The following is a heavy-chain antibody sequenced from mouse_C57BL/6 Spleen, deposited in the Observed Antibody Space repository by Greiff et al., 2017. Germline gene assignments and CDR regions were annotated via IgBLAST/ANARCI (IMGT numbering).Heavy chain of an antibody. CDR3: ARQDGYLAY. V-gene: IGHV5-6*01. CDR1: GFTFSSYG. Sequence: EVKVVESGGDLVKPGGSLKLSCAASGFTFSSYGMSWVRQTPDKRLEWVATISSGGSYTYYPDSVKGRFTISRDNAKNTLYLQMSSLKSEDTAMYYCARQDGYLAYWGQGTLVTVSA. D-gene: IGHD2-3*01. J-gene: IGHJ3*01. CDR2: ISSGGSYT.